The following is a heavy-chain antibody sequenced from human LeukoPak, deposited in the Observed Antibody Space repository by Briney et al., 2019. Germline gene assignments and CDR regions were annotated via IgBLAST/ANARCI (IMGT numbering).Heavy chain of an antibody. CDR1: GFTFSSYA. CDR2: ISGSGGTT. Sequence: GGSLRLSCAASGFTFSSYAMNWVRQAPGKGLECVSTISGSGGTTYYADSVKGRFTISRDNSKNMLYLQMNNLRAEDTAVYYCASALGAPGDYFDYWGQGTLVTVSS. CDR3: ASALGAPGDYFDY. D-gene: IGHD1-26*01. J-gene: IGHJ4*02. V-gene: IGHV3-23*01.